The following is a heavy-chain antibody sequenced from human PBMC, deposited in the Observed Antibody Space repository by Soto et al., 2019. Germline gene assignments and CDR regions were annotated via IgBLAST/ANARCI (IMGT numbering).Heavy chain of an antibody. D-gene: IGHD6-25*01. J-gene: IGHJ3*02. CDR2: IYYSGST. Sequence: SETLSLTCTVSGGSISSGDYYWSWIRQPPGKGLEWIGYIYYSGSTYYNPSLKSRVTISVDTSKNQFSLKLSSVTAADTAVYYCAIPRYSSADPYAFDIWGQGTMVTVSS. V-gene: IGHV4-30-4*01. CDR1: GGSISSGDYY. CDR3: AIPRYSSADPYAFDI.